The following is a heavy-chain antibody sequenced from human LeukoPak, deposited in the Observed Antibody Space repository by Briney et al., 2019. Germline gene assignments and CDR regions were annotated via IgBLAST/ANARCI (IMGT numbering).Heavy chain of an antibody. CDR1: GYTFTGYY. Sequence: GASVKVSCKASGYTFTGYYMHWVRQAPGQGLEWMGWISAYNGNTNYAQKLQGRVTMTTDTSTSTAYMELRSLRSDDTAVYYCARVGHYGDYFDYWGQGTLVTVSS. CDR3: ARVGHYGDYFDY. CDR2: ISAYNGNT. J-gene: IGHJ4*02. D-gene: IGHD4-17*01. V-gene: IGHV1-18*04.